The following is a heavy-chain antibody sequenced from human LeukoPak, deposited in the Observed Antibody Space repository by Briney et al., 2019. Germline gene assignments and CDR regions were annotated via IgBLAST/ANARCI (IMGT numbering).Heavy chain of an antibody. D-gene: IGHD3-10*01. CDR1: GGSISSGGYY. Sequence: SETLSLTCAVSGGSISSGGYYWSWIRPPPGEGLEWIGYIFHSGSTYYNPSLKSRVTISVDRSKNQFSLKLSSVTAADTGVYYCARFYASGSSFDYWGQGTLVTVSS. CDR2: IFHSGST. J-gene: IGHJ4*02. V-gene: IGHV4-30-2*01. CDR3: ARFYASGSSFDY.